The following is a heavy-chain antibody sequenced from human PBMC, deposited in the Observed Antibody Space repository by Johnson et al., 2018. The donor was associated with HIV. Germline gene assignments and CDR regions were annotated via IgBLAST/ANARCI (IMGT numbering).Heavy chain of an antibody. CDR2: IRYDGSNK. J-gene: IGHJ3*02. V-gene: IGHV3-30*02. CDR1: GFTFSSYG. D-gene: IGHD3-22*01. CDR3: AKEQSVVVIGIGAFDS. Sequence: QVQLVESGGGVVQPGRSLRLSCAASGFTFSSYGMHWVRQAPGKGLEWVAFIRYDGSNKYYADSVKGRFTISRDNSKNTLYLQMNSLRAEDTAVYYCAKEQSVVVIGIGAFDSWGQGTMVTVPS.